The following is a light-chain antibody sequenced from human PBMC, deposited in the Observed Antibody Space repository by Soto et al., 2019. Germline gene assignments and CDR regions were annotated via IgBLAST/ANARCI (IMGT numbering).Light chain of an antibody. CDR2: AAS. CDR3: QQSYSTPPWT. Sequence: DIKLTQSPAFLSASVGDRVTITCRASQSIVTYLNWYLQKPGKAPKLLIYAASNLQSGVPSRFSGSGSGTDFTLTISSLQPEDFATYFCQQSYSTPPWTFGQGTKVDIK. J-gene: IGKJ1*01. V-gene: IGKV1-39*01. CDR1: QSIVTY.